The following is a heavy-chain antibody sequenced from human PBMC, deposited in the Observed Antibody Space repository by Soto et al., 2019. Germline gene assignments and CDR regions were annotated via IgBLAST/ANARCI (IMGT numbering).Heavy chain of an antibody. CDR3: ARLMYYDFWSGYFWFDP. J-gene: IGHJ5*02. CDR2: IYYSGST. D-gene: IGHD3-3*01. V-gene: IGHV4-59*08. CDR1: GGSISSYY. Sequence: PSETLSLTCTVSGGSISSYYWSWIRQPPGKGLEWIGYIYYSGSTNYNPSLKSRVTISVDTSKNQFSLKLSSVTAADTAVYYCARLMYYDFWSGYFWFDPWGQGTLVTGSS.